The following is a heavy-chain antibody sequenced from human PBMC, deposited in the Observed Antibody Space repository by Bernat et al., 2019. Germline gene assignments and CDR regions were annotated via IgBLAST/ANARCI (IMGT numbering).Heavy chain of an antibody. J-gene: IGHJ4*02. CDR2: ITGSGGTT. V-gene: IGHV3-23*01. CDR1: GFTFSSYA. D-gene: IGHD3-22*01. Sequence: EVHLLESGGGLVQPGGSLRLSCAASGFTFSSYAMSWVRQAPGMGLEWVSTITGSGGTTYSADSVKGRFTISRDNSKNTLYLQMHSLRAEDTAVYYCAKGLILIVVDNYWGQGTLVTVSS. CDR3: AKGLILIVVDNY.